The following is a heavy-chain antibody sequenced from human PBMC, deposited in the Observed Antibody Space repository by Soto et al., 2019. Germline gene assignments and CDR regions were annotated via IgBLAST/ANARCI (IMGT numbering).Heavy chain of an antibody. CDR1: GFTFSSYW. J-gene: IGHJ4*02. CDR3: ARGEYSSSPRNLEEDSAPDY. D-gene: IGHD6-6*01. Sequence: PGGSLRLSCAASGFTFSSYWMHWVRQAPGKGLVWVSRINSDGSSTSYADSVKGRFTISRDNAKNTLYLQMNSLRAEDTAVYYCARGEYSSSPRNLEEDSAPDYWGQGTLVTVSS. V-gene: IGHV3-74*01. CDR2: INSDGSST.